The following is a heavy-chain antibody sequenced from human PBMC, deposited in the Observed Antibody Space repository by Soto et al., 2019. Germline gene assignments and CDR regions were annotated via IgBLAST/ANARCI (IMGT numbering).Heavy chain of an antibody. CDR2: ISSSSSTI. Sequence: EVQVVESGGGLVQPGGSLRLSCAASGFTFSSNSMNWVRQAPGKGLEWISYISSSSSTIYADSVKGRFTISIDNAKNSLYLQMNSLRDEDTAVYYCARFIWSGHLTSDLWGQGTLVTVSS. V-gene: IGHV3-48*02. CDR3: ARFIWSGHLTSDL. J-gene: IGHJ5*02. D-gene: IGHD3-3*01. CDR1: GFTFSSNS.